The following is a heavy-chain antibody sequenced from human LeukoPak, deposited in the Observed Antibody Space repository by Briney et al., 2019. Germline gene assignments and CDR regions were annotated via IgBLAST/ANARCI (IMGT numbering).Heavy chain of an antibody. CDR1: GYTFTGYY. D-gene: IGHD3-10*01. J-gene: IGHJ4*02. Sequence: ASVKVSCKASGYTFTGYYMHWVRQAPGQGLEWMGWINPNSGGTNYAQKFQGRVTMTRDTSISTAYMELSRLRSDDTAVYYCARVGLYGSGSYYNVFGYWGQGTLVTVSS. V-gene: IGHV1-2*02. CDR3: ARVGLYGSGSYYNVFGY. CDR2: INPNSGGT.